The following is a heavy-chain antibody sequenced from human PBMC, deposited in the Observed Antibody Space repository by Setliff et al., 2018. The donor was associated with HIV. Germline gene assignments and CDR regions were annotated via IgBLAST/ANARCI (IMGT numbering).Heavy chain of an antibody. D-gene: IGHD3-22*01. J-gene: IGHJ5*02. CDR2: ISDSSRTI. Sequence: GGSLRLSCAASGFTFSKFGMSWVRLSPGKGLEWVSYISDSSRTIFYADSVKGRFTISRDNAKNSLSLQMSSLRAEDTAVYYCAIHFDTSGHYSPIDPWGQGTLVTVSS. CDR1: GFTFSKFG. CDR3: AIHFDTSGHYSPIDP. V-gene: IGHV3-48*04.